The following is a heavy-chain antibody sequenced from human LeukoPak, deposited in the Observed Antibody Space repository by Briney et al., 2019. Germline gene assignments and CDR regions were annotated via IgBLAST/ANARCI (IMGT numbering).Heavy chain of an antibody. D-gene: IGHD6-13*01. CDR1: GFTFSSYG. CDR2: ISGSGGST. Sequence: GGTLRLSCAASGFTFSSYGMSWVRQAPGKGLEWVSAISGSGGSTYYADSVKGRFTISRDNAKNSLYLQMNSLRAEDTAVYYCARDHGGSSWYHYYYMDVWGKGTTVTVSS. J-gene: IGHJ6*03. CDR3: ARDHGGSSWYHYYYMDV. V-gene: IGHV3-23*01.